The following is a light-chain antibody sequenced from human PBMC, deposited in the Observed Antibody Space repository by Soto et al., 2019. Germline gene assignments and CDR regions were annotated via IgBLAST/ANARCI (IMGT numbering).Light chain of an antibody. J-gene: IGLJ1*01. Sequence: QSVMTQTPSVSGAPGQKVTISCSGSSSNIGSSYVSWYQQLPGTAPKLLIYHNNQRPSGIPDRFSGSKSGTSATLGITGLQTGEEADYYCAAWDNSLNLLVFGGGTKVTVL. CDR2: HNN. CDR1: SSNIGSSY. V-gene: IGLV1-51*01. CDR3: AAWDNSLNLLV.